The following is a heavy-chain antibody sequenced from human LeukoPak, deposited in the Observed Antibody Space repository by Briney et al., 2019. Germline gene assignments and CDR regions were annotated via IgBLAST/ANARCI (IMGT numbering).Heavy chain of an antibody. J-gene: IGHJ4*02. CDR2: FDPEDGET. CDR1: GGTFSSYA. Sequence: ASVKVSCKASGGTFSSYALSWVRQAPGKGLEWMGGFDPEDGETIYALKFQGRVTMTEDTSTDTAYMELSSLRSEDTAVYYCATDLGFQWEPRNDYWGQGTLVTVSS. D-gene: IGHD1-26*01. V-gene: IGHV1-24*01. CDR3: ATDLGFQWEPRNDY.